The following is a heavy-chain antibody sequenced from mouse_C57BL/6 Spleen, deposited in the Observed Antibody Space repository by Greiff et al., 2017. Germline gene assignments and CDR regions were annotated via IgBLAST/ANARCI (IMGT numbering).Heavy chain of an antibody. V-gene: IGHV5-4*03. Sequence: EVKLVESGGGLVKPGGSLKLSCAASGFTFSSYAMSWVRQTPEKRLEWVATISDGGSYTYYPDNVKGRFTISRDNAKNNLYLQMSHLKSEDTAMYYCARRNYGYDRNYFDYWGQGTTLTVSS. CDR1: GFTFSSYA. D-gene: IGHD2-2*01. CDR3: ARRNYGYDRNYFDY. J-gene: IGHJ2*01. CDR2: ISDGGSYT.